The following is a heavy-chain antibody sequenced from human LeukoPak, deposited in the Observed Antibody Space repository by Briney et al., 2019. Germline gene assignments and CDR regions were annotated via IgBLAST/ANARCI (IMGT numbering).Heavy chain of an antibody. J-gene: IGHJ6*02. CDR1: GGSFSGYY. CDR2: INHSGST. Sequence: SETLSLTCAVYGGSFSGYYWSWIRQPPGKGLEWIGEINHSGSTNYNPSLKSRVTISVDTSKNQFSLKLSSVTAADMAVYYCAITTSIAAAGTDYYYYGMDVWGQGTTVTVSS. D-gene: IGHD6-13*01. CDR3: AITTSIAAAGTDYYYYGMDV. V-gene: IGHV4-34*01.